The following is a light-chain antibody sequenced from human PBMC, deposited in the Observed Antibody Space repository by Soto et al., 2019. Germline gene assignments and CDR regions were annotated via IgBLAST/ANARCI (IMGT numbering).Light chain of an antibody. Sequence: QSALTQPASVSGSPGQSITISCTGTSSDVGGFKFVSWYQQHPDNAPKLIIYEVNKRPSGVSNRFSASKSGNTASLTISGLQAEDEADYFCKSYAGSNTYVFGSGPSSPS. CDR2: EVN. CDR3: KSYAGSNTYV. J-gene: IGLJ1*01. CDR1: SSDVGGFKF. V-gene: IGLV2-14*01.